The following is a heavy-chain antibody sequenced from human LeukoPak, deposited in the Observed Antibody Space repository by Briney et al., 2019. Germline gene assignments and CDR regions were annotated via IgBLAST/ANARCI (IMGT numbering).Heavy chain of an antibody. V-gene: IGHV1-18*01. Sequence: ASVKVSCKASGYTFTSYGISWVRQAPGQGLEWMGWISAYNGSTNYAQKLQGRVTMTTDTSTSTAYMELRSLGSDDTAVYYCARDRSEAVAGSFDYWGQGTLVTVSS. CDR3: ARDRSEAVAGSFDY. J-gene: IGHJ4*02. D-gene: IGHD6-19*01. CDR2: ISAYNGST. CDR1: GYTFTSYG.